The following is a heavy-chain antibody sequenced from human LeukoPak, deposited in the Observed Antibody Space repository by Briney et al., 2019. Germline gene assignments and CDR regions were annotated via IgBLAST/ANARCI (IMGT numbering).Heavy chain of an antibody. V-gene: IGHV1-8*01. Sequence: ASVKVSCKASGYTFTSYGISWVRQATGQGLEWMGWMNPNSGNAGYAQRFQGRVTMTRNNSISTAYMELTSLRSEDTAVYYCGRPLQRGSWTQRALDYWGQGTLVTVSS. CDR3: GRPLQRGSWTQRALDY. CDR2: MNPNSGNA. D-gene: IGHD3-10*01. J-gene: IGHJ4*02. CDR1: GYTFTSYG.